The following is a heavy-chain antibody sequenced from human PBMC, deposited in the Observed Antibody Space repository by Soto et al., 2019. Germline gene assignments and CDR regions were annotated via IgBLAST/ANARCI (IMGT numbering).Heavy chain of an antibody. CDR2: ISYDGGNK. Sequence: QVQLVESGGGVVQPGRSLRLSCAASGFTFSSYGMHWVRHAPGKGLEWVAVISYDGGNKYYADSVKGRFTISRDNSKNTLYLQTNSLRAEDTAVYYCAKGDRIAAAGHFDYWGQGTLVTVSS. CDR3: AKGDRIAAAGHFDY. CDR1: GFTFSSYG. D-gene: IGHD6-13*01. V-gene: IGHV3-30*18. J-gene: IGHJ4*02.